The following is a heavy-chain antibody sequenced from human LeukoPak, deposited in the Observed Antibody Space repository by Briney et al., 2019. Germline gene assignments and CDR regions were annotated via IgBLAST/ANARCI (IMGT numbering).Heavy chain of an antibody. D-gene: IGHD2-21*02. CDR2: IIPIFGTA. CDR3: AREEREYCGGDCNDAFDT. V-gene: IGHV1-69*01. Sequence: GSSVKVSCKASGGTFSTYSISWVRQAPGQGLEWMGGIIPIFGTANYAQKFQGRVTITADESTSTAYMELSSLRSEDTAVYYCAREEREYCGGDCNDAFDTWGQGTMVTVSS. CDR1: GGTFSTYS. J-gene: IGHJ3*02.